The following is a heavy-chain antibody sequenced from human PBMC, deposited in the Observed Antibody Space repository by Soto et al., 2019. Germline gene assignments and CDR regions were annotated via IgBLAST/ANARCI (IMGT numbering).Heavy chain of an antibody. CDR1: GFTFSSYA. J-gene: IGHJ4*02. CDR2: ISGSGGRT. V-gene: IGHV3-23*01. CDR3: ARTLKSGTGSYFDY. Sequence: GGSLRLSCAASGFTFSSYAMSWVRQAPGKGLEWVSAISGSGGRTYYADSVKGRFTISRDNSKNTLYLQMNSLRAEDTAVYYCARTLKSGTGSYFDYWGQGTLVTVSS. D-gene: IGHD1-1*01.